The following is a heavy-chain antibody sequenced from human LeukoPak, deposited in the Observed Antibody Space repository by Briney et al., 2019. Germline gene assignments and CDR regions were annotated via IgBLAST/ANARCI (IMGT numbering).Heavy chain of an antibody. CDR2: MYYSGST. J-gene: IGHJ4*02. Sequence: SETLSLTCAVSGGSISSSYWSWIRQPPGKGLEWIGYMYYSGSTNYNPSLKSRVTISVDTSKNQFSLKLSSVTAADTAVYYCAREYRSGVDYWGQGTLVTVSS. CDR3: AREYRSGVDY. CDR1: GGSISSSY. V-gene: IGHV4-59*01. D-gene: IGHD6-19*01.